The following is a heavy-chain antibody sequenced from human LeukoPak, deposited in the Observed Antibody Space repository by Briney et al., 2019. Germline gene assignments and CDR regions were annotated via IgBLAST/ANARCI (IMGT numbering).Heavy chain of an antibody. CDR3: ARGHIAVAGYYGAGPSDY. CDR1: GFTFSSYA. V-gene: IGHV3-30*14. Sequence: PGGSLRLSCAASGFTFSSYAMHWVRQAPGKGLEWVAVLSYDGSNKYYADSVKGRFTISRDNSKNTLFLQMNSLRAEDTAVYYCARGHIAVAGYYGAGPSDYWGQGTLVTVSS. D-gene: IGHD6-19*01. J-gene: IGHJ4*02. CDR2: LSYDGSNK.